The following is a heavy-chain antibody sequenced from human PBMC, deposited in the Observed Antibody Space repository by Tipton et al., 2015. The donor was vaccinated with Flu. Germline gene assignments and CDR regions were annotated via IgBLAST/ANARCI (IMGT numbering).Heavy chain of an antibody. CDR2: ISNSGGDR. Sequence: SLRLSCAASGFNFDTYAMSWVRQAPGKGLEWVSAISNSGGDRYFADSVKGRFTISRDNAKNSLFLQMNSLRAEDTAVYYCARAVGGAAALWGQGTMVTVSS. V-gene: IGHV3-23*01. J-gene: IGHJ3*01. D-gene: IGHD6-13*01. CDR1: GFNFDTYA. CDR3: ARAVGGAAAL.